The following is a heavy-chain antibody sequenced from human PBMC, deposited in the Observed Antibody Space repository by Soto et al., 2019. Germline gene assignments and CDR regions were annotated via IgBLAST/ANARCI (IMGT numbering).Heavy chain of an antibody. Sequence: HVQLQESGPGLVKPSEPLSLTCSVSAGSISRYYWGWVRQSPGEGLEWLAHISYTVDASYNPSLKSRVTISLDTSKNQIALSLMSVTAADTAVYYCVGSLMSRAMESFDYWGQGTLVTVTS. V-gene: IGHV4-59*01. CDR3: VGSLMSRAMESFDY. D-gene: IGHD5-18*01. CDR2: ISYTVDA. CDR1: AGSISRYY. J-gene: IGHJ4*02.